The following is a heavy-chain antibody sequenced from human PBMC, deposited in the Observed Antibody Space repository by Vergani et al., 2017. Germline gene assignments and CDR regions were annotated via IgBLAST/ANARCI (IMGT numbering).Heavy chain of an antibody. CDR2: ISAYNGNT. Sequence: QVQLVQSGAEVKKPGASVKVSCKASGYTFSSYGISWVRQAPGQGLEWMGWISAYNGNTNYAQKVQGRVTMTTDTSTSTAYMELRSLRSDDTAGYYCARDTGIAVAGELGYWGQGTLVTVSS. CDR3: ARDTGIAVAGELGY. V-gene: IGHV1-18*04. CDR1: GYTFSSYG. J-gene: IGHJ4*02. D-gene: IGHD6-19*01.